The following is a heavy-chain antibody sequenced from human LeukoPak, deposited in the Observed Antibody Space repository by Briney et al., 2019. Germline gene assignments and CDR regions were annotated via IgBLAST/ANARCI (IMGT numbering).Heavy chain of an antibody. D-gene: IGHD3-22*01. CDR3: AKDRLNYYDSSGLYYFDY. V-gene: IGHV3-23*01. J-gene: IGHJ4*02. CDR2: ISGSGGST. Sequence: GSLRLSCAASGFTFSSYAMSWVRQAPGKGLEWVSAISGSGGSTYYADSVKGRFTISRDNSKNTLYLQMNSLRAEDTAVYYCAKDRLNYYDSSGLYYFDYWGQGTLVTISS. CDR1: GFTFSSYA.